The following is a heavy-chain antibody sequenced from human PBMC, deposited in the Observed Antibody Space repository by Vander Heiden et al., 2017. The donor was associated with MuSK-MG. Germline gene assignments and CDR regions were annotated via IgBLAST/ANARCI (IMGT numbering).Heavy chain of an antibody. CDR2: IIPILEIA. CDR3: AGAGLFCSGGSCYSGGYFDY. Sequence: QVQLVQSGAEVKKPGSPVTVSCKASGGTFSSYAISWVRQAPGQGLEWMGRIIPILEIANYTQKFQGRVTITADKSTSTAYMELSSLRSEDTAVYYCAGAGLFCSGGSCYSGGYFDYWGQGTLVTVSS. V-gene: IGHV1-69*04. CDR1: GGTFSSYA. J-gene: IGHJ4*02. D-gene: IGHD2-15*01.